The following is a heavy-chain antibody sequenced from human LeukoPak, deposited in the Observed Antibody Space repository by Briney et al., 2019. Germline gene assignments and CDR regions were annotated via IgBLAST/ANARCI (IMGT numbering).Heavy chain of an antibody. D-gene: IGHD1-14*01. CDR3: AKVRNNRNYASRDGRGAFDP. J-gene: IGHJ5*02. Sequence: GGSLRLSCAASGFTFSSYAMSWVRQAPGKGLEWVSAISGSGGSTYYADSVKGRFTISRDNSKNTLYLQMNSLRAEDTAVYYCAKVRNNRNYASRDGRGAFDPWGQGTLVTVSS. V-gene: IGHV3-23*01. CDR2: ISGSGGST. CDR1: GFTFSSYA.